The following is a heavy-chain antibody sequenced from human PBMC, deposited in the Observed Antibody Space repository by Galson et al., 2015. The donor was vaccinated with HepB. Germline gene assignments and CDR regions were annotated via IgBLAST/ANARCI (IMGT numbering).Heavy chain of an antibody. J-gene: IGHJ6*02. CDR3: ARDRADSNYGMDV. Sequence: SVKVSCKASGYTFTGYYMHWVRQAPGQGLEWTGWINPNSGGTNYAQKFQGWVTMTRDTSISTAYMELSRLRSDDTAVYYCARDRADSNYGMDVWGQGTTVTVSS. D-gene: IGHD4-11*01. V-gene: IGHV1-2*04. CDR2: INPNSGGT. CDR1: GYTFTGYY.